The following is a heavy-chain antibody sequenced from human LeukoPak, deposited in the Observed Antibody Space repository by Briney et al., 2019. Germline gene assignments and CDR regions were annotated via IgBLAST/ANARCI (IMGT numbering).Heavy chain of an antibody. CDR1: GFXFNNYG. J-gene: IGHJ4*02. Sequence: GGSLRLSCAASGFXFNNYGMHWVRQAPGKGLEWVALISYDGSDTYYADSVKGRFTISRDNSKNTLFLQMISLRPDDTAVYYCAKSHANSGTYHSFFDYWGQGTLVTVSS. CDR2: ISYDGSDT. V-gene: IGHV3-30*18. CDR3: AKSHANSGTYHSFFDY. D-gene: IGHD1-26*01.